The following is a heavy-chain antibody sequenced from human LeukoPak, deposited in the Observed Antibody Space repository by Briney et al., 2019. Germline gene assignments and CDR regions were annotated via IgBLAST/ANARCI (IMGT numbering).Heavy chain of an antibody. CDR2: ISAYNGNT. Sequence: GASVKVSCKASGYTFTSYAMHWVRQAPGQRLEWMGWISAYNGNTNYAQKLQGRVTMTTGTSTSTAYMELRSLRSDDTAVYYCARALGYCSGGSCYSPYYYYMDVWGKGTTVTVSS. V-gene: IGHV1-18*01. D-gene: IGHD2-15*01. CDR3: ARALGYCSGGSCYSPYYYYMDV. CDR1: GYTFTSYA. J-gene: IGHJ6*03.